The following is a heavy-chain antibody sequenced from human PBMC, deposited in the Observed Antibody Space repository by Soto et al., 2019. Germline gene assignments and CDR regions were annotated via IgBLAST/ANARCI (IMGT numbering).Heavy chain of an antibody. CDR3: ARYLDSSGYASAAFDI. CDR2: IYPGDSDT. D-gene: IGHD3-22*01. CDR1: GHNFTSYW. V-gene: IGHV5-51*01. J-gene: IGHJ3*02. Sequence: GESLKISCKGSGHNFTSYWMGWVRQMPGKGLEWMGIIYPGDSDTRYSPSFQGQVTISADKSISTAYLQWSSLKASDTAMYYCARYLDSSGYASAAFDIWGQGTMVTVSS.